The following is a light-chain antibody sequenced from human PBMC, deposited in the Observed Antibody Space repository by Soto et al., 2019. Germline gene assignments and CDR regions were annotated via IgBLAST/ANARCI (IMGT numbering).Light chain of an antibody. CDR2: DVS. Sequence: QSALTQPASVSGSPGQSITISCTGTSSDVGGYNYVSWYQQHPGQAPKLMIDDVSNRPSGVSNLLSGSKSGNTASLTISGLQAEDEADYYGSSYTSSSTLVFGTGTQLTVL. V-gene: IGLV2-14*01. CDR3: SSYTSSSTLV. J-gene: IGLJ1*01. CDR1: SSDVGGYNY.